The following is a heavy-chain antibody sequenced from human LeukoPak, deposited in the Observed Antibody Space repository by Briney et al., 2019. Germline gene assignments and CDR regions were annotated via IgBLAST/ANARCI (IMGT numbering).Heavy chain of an antibody. D-gene: IGHD1-1*01. J-gene: IGHJ4*02. Sequence: ASVKVSCKISGYALTELSMHWVRQAPGKGLEWMGGFDPEVGETIYAQKYQGRVTLTEDTSTDTSYLELSSLTSEDTAVYYCLTVLYGGPWNPVGGGGLWGQGTLVTVSS. CDR1: GYALTELS. CDR2: FDPEVGET. CDR3: LTVLYGGPWNPVGGGGL. V-gene: IGHV1-24*01.